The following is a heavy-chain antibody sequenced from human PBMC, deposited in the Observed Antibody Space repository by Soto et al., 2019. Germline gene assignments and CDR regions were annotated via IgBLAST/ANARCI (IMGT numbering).Heavy chain of an antibody. CDR3: ARDKDFWCFCDY. Sequence: GGSLRLSCAASGFTFSNYGMHWVRQAPGKGLEWVAVIWYDGGNEDYADSVKGRFTISRDNSKNTLYLQMNSLRAEDTAVYYCARDKDFWCFCDYWGQGTLVTVSS. J-gene: IGHJ4*02. D-gene: IGHD3-3*01. CDR2: IWYDGGNE. CDR1: GFTFSNYG. V-gene: IGHV3-33*01.